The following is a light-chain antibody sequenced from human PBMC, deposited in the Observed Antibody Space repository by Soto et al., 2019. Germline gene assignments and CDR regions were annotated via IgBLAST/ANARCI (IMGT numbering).Light chain of an antibody. J-gene: IGLJ2*01. Sequence: QSVLTQPPSASGTPGQRVTISCSGSNSNIGSNTVSWYQQLPGTAPKLLIYSNNQRPSGVSDRFSGSKSGTSASLAISGLQSEDEADYYCAAWHDSLNGPVFGGGTKLTVL. CDR2: SNN. V-gene: IGLV1-44*01. CDR3: AAWHDSLNGPV. CDR1: NSNIGSNT.